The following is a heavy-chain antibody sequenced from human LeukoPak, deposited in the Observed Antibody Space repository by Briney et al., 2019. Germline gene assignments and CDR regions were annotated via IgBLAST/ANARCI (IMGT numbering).Heavy chain of an antibody. D-gene: IGHD5-12*01. CDR3: ARGIVATVGEAFDI. V-gene: IGHV4-39*07. CDR1: GGSISSSSYY. J-gene: IGHJ3*02. CDR2: IYTSGNT. Sequence: PSETLSLTCTVSGGSISSSSYYWGWIRQPPGKGLEWIGRIYTSGNTNYNPSLQSRVTISVDTSKNQFSLKLSSVTAADTAVYYCARGIVATVGEAFDIWGRGAIVTVSS.